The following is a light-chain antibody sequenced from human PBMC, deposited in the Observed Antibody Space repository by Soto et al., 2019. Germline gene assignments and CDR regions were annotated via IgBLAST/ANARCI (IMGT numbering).Light chain of an antibody. CDR1: QSVSRY. Sequence: EIVLTQSPATLSLSPGERATLSCRASQSVSRYLAWYQQKPGQAPRLLIYDASNRATGIPARFSGSGSGTDVTLSISSLEPEDFAVYYCQQRSNWVFGGGTKVEIK. J-gene: IGKJ4*01. V-gene: IGKV3-11*01. CDR3: QQRSNWV. CDR2: DAS.